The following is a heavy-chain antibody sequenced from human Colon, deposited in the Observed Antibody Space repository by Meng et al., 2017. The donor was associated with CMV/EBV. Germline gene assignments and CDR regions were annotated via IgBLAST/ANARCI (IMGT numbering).Heavy chain of an antibody. V-gene: IGHV4-59*01. D-gene: IGHD2-2*01. J-gene: IGHJ6*02. CDR1: GGSISGNY. CDR3: ARDRPYAYYYFGLDV. CDR2: IYDSRTT. Sequence: GSLRLSCTVSGGSISGNYWTWIRQSPGTGREWIGYIYDSRTTNYSPSLKSRVTMSLDTSKNQFSLKLSSVTAADSAVYYCARDRPYAYYYFGLDVWGPGTTVTVSS.